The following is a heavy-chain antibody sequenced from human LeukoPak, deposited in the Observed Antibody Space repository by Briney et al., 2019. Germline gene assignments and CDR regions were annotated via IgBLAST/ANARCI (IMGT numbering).Heavy chain of an antibody. CDR3: ARDPGSGSAYYYYGMDV. CDR2: ISAYNGNT. V-gene: IGHV1-18*04. J-gene: IGHJ6*04. Sequence: GASVKVSCKASGYTFTSYGISWVRQAPGQGLEWMGWISAYNGNTNYAQKLQGRVTMTTDASTSTAYMELRSLRSDDTAVYYCARDPGSGSAYYYYGMDVWGKGTTVTDSS. D-gene: IGHD3-10*01. CDR1: GYTFTSYG.